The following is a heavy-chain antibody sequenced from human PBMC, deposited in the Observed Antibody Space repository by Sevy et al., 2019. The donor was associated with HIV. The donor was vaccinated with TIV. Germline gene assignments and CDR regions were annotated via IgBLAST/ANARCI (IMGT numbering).Heavy chain of an antibody. CDR2: MSSGTSYT. CDR3: ARDRRNYGGQYFDY. Sequence: GGSLRLSCAASGFTVSEYYMSWIRQAPGKGLEWVSYMSSGTSYTNYADSVKGRLTISRDNAKNSLYLQMNSLRAEDTAVYYCARDRRNYGGQYFDYWGQGTLVTVSS. J-gene: IGHJ4*02. D-gene: IGHD1-7*01. CDR1: GFTVSEYY. V-gene: IGHV3-11*06.